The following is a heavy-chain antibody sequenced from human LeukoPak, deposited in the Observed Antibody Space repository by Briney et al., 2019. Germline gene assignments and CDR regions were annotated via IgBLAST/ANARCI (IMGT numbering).Heavy chain of an antibody. D-gene: IGHD6-19*01. V-gene: IGHV3-15*01. CDR2: IRSKTDGGTT. CDR3: TTYVAVAGTRHFDS. Sequence: KTGGSLRLSCAASGFTFSSYAMSWVRQAPGKGLEWIGRIRSKTDGGTTDYAAPVKDRFTISRDDSKNTLFLQINSLKTEDTAVYYCTTYVAVAGTRHFDSWGQGALVTVSS. CDR1: GFTFSSYA. J-gene: IGHJ4*02.